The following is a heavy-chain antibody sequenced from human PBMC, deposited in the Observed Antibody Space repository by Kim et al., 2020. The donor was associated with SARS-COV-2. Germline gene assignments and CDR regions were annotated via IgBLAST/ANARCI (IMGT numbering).Heavy chain of an antibody. D-gene: IGHD1-26*01. CDR3: TNQVGATSVLRDY. V-gene: IGHV1-69*02. CDR2: IIPILGIA. CDR1: GGTFSSYT. J-gene: IGHJ4*02. Sequence: SVKVSCKASGGTFSSYTISWVRQAPGQGLEWMGRIIPILGIANYAQKFQGRVTITADKSTSTAYMELSSLRSEDTAVYYCTNQVGATSVLRDYWGQGTLVTVSS.